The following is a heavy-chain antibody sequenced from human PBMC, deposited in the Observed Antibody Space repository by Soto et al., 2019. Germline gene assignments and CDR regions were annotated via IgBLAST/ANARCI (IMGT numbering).Heavy chain of an antibody. CDR3: ARAQVHTHLAAYSWFDP. CDR1: GGTFSSYA. Sequence: EASVKVSCKASGGTFSSYAISWVRQAPGQGLEWMGGIIPIFGTANYAQKFQGRVTITADESTSTAYMELSSLRSEDTAVYYCARAQVHTHLAAYSWFDPWGKGTLVTVAS. D-gene: IGHD3-10*01. CDR2: IIPIFGTA. V-gene: IGHV1-69*13. J-gene: IGHJ5*02.